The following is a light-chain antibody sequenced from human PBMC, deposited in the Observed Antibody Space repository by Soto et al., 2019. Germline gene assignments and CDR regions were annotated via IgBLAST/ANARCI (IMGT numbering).Light chain of an antibody. Sequence: EIVMTQSPATLSVSPGERAHLCCRASESVNNNLAWYQQKPGQAPRLLVYDASTRATGIPAIFSGSGSGTEFTLTISSLQSEDFAVYYCQQYKKWLTFGGGTKVDIK. CDR3: QQYKKWLT. CDR1: ESVNNN. CDR2: DAS. J-gene: IGKJ4*01. V-gene: IGKV3-15*01.